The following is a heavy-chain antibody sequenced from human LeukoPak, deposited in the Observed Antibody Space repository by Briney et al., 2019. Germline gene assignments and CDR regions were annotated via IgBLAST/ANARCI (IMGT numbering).Heavy chain of an antibody. CDR3: TTDPNDAFDI. J-gene: IGHJ3*02. Sequence: GGSLRLSCAASGFTVSSNYMSWVRQAPGKGLEWVGRIKSKTDGGTTDYAAPVKGRFTISRDDSKNTLYLQMNSLKTEDTAVYYCTTDPNDAFDIWGQGTMVTVSS. V-gene: IGHV3-15*01. CDR2: IKSKTDGGTT. CDR1: GFTVSSNY.